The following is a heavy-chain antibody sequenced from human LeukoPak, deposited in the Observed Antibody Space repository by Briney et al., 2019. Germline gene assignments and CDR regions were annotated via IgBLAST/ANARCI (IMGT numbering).Heavy chain of an antibody. V-gene: IGHV3-33*01. CDR3: ARAAPYYDSSGYYYYFDY. J-gene: IGHJ4*02. CDR1: GFTFSSYG. D-gene: IGHD3-22*01. CDR2: IWYDGSNK. Sequence: GGSLRLSCAASGFTFSSYGMHWVRQAPGKGLEWVAVIWYDGSNKYYADSVKGRFTISRDNSKNTLYLQMNSLRAEDTAVYYCARAAPYYDSSGYYYYFDYWGQGTLVTVSS.